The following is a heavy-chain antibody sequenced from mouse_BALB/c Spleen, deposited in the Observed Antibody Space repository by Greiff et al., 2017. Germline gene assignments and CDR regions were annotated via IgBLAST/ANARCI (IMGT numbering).Heavy chain of an antibody. CDR3: ARPSYYGSSYPYAMDY. Sequence: VKLVESGAELARPGASVKMSCKASGYTFTSYTMHWVKQRPGLGLEWIGYINPSSGYTNYNQKFKDKATLTADKSSSTAYMQLSSLTSEDSAVYYCARPSYYGSSYPYAMDYWGQGTSVTVSS. CDR1: GYTFTSYT. CDR2: INPSSGYT. V-gene: IGHV1-4*01. J-gene: IGHJ4*01. D-gene: IGHD1-1*01.